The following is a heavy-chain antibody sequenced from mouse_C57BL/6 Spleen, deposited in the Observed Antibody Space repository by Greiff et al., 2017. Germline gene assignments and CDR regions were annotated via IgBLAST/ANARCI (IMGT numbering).Heavy chain of an antibody. CDR2: INPNNGGT. D-gene: IGHD3-2*02. V-gene: IGHV1-22*01. CDR1: GYTFTDYN. Sequence: VHVKQSGPELVKPGASVKMSCKASGYTFTDYNMHWVKQSHGKSLEWIGYINPNNGGTSYNQKFKGKATLTVNKSASTAYMELRSLTSEDSAVYYCASTDSSVSLAYWGQGTLVTVSA. CDR3: ASTDSSVSLAY. J-gene: IGHJ3*01.